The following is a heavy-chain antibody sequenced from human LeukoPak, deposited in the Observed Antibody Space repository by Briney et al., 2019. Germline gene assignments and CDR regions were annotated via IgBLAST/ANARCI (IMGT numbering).Heavy chain of an antibody. J-gene: IGHJ6*02. CDR1: GFSFSKND. Sequence: GGSLRLSCAASGFSFSKNDTHWVRQRTGIGLEWVSGIGTAGDTNYPDSVKGRFTISRETAKNSLYLQMSSLRAEDTAVYYCAGRTSWYYGFDVWGQGTTVTVSS. CDR2: IGTAGDT. V-gene: IGHV3-13*01. CDR3: AGRTSWYYGFDV. D-gene: IGHD1-1*01.